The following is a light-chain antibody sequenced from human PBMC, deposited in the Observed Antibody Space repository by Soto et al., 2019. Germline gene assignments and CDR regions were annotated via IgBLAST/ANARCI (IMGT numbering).Light chain of an antibody. CDR2: DAS. Sequence: EIVLTQSPATLSLSPGERATLSCRASQSVSGYLAWYQQKPGQAPRLLIYDASNRATGIPARFSGSGSGTDFTLAISSLEPEDFAVYYCQQRISWQLTLGQGTRLEI. J-gene: IGKJ5*01. CDR1: QSVSGY. V-gene: IGKV3-11*01. CDR3: QQRISWQLT.